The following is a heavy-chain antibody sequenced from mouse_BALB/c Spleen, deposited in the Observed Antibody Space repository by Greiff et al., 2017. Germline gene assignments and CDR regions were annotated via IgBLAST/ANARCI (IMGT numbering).Heavy chain of an antibody. J-gene: IGHJ1*01. CDR1: GFTFSDYY. Sequence: EVKLMESGGGLVKPGGSLKLSCAASGFTFSDYYMYWVRQTPEKRLEWVATISDGGSYTYYPDSVKGRFTISRDNAKNNLYLQMSSLKSEDTAMYYCARDPDYGYWYFDVWGAGTTVTVSS. V-gene: IGHV5-4*02. CDR2: ISDGGSYT. CDR3: ARDPDYGYWYFDV. D-gene: IGHD1-1*01.